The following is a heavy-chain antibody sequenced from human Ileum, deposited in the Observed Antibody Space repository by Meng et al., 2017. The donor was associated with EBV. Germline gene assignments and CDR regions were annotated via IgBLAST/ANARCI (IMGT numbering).Heavy chain of an antibody. Sequence: EVKLLESGGGVVQPGGSLRLSCTGSGFKFNIYAMTWVRQAPGKGLEWVSTLSGTGATTYYADSVKGRFTISRDNSKNTLFLQMNSLRADDTAVYFCAKASSSRFYYDSSGPDYWGQGTLVTVSS. CDR3: AKASSSRFYYDSSGPDY. D-gene: IGHD3-22*01. CDR2: LSGTGATT. CDR1: GFKFNIYA. J-gene: IGHJ4*02. V-gene: IGHV3-23*01.